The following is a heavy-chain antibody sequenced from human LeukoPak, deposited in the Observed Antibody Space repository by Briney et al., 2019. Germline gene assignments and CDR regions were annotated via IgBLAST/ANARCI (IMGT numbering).Heavy chain of an antibody. Sequence: ASVKVSCKASGYTFTSYGISWVRQAPGQGLEWMGWISAYKGNTNYAQKLQGRVTMTTDTSTSTAYMELRSLRSDDTAVYYCARDGVPHVLRFLEWLLYYFDYWGQGTLVTVSS. CDR2: ISAYKGNT. CDR1: GYTFTSYG. CDR3: ARDGVPHVLRFLEWLLYYFDY. J-gene: IGHJ4*02. D-gene: IGHD3-3*01. V-gene: IGHV1-18*01.